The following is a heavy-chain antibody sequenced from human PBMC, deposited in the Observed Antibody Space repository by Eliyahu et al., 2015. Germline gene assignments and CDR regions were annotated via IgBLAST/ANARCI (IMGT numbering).Heavy chain of an antibody. Sequence: EVQLVESGGGLVQPGGSLKLSCAASGFTFSGSAMHWVRQAXGXGLEWVGRIRSKANSYATAYAASVKGRFTISRDDSKNTAYLQMNSLKTEDTAVYYCTRHGGYYYDSSGYYYDPPYYYYYGMDVWGQGTTVTVSS. CDR3: TRHGGYYYDSSGYYYDPPYYYYYGMDV. CDR1: GFTFSGSA. CDR2: IRSKANSYAT. J-gene: IGHJ6*02. D-gene: IGHD3-22*01. V-gene: IGHV3-73*01.